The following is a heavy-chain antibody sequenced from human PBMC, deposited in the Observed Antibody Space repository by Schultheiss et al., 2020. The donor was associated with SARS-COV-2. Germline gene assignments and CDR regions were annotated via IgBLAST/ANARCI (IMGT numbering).Heavy chain of an antibody. CDR2: INSDGSST. CDR3: ARPYYDFWSGYYTDWFDP. J-gene: IGHJ5*02. D-gene: IGHD3-3*01. CDR1: GFTFSSYW. Sequence: GESLKISCAASGFTFSSYWMHWVRQAPGKGLVWVSRINSDGSSTSYADSVKGRFTISRDNAKNTLYLQMNSLRAEDTAVYYCARPYYDFWSGYYTDWFDPWGQGTLVTVSS. V-gene: IGHV3-74*01.